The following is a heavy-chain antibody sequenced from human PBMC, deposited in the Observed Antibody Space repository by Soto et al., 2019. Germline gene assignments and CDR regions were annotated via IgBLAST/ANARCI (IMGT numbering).Heavy chain of an antibody. D-gene: IGHD6-19*01. CDR2: ISAYNGKT. Sequence: QVQLVQSGAEVKKPGASVKVSCKTSGYPFTSYGINWVRQAPGQGPEWMGWISAYNGKTSYTQKFQGRVTMTTDTSTSTAYMELRCLSSDDTAVYYCARDRLIAVTGLLHYWGQGTLVTVSS. V-gene: IGHV1-18*01. J-gene: IGHJ4*02. CDR3: ARDRLIAVTGLLHY. CDR1: GYPFTSYG.